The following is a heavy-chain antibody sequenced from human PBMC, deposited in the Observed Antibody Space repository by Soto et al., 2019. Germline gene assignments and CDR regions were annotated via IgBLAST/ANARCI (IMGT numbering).Heavy chain of an antibody. CDR3: ARDPGPNYYEFWSGYYYYGMDV. J-gene: IGHJ6*02. Sequence: QVQLVQSGAEVKKPGASVKVSCKASGYTFTSYGISWVRQAPGQGLEWMGWISAYNGNTNYAQKLQGRVTMTTDTSTSTAYMELRSLRSDDTAVYYCARDPGPNYYEFWSGYYYYGMDVWGQGTTVTVSS. CDR1: GYTFTSYG. CDR2: ISAYNGNT. D-gene: IGHD3-3*01. V-gene: IGHV1-18*01.